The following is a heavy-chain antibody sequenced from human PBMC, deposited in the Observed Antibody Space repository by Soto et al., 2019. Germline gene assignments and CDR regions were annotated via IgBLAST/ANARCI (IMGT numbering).Heavy chain of an antibody. Sequence: QVQLVQSGAEVKKPGASVKVSCKASGYTFTGYYMHWVRQAPGQGLELVGWINPNSGGTNYAQKFQAWVTMTSDTSISTAYMELSRLRSDNTAVYYCATDLEADGHYYFVLSVQGTLVIVST. J-gene: IGHJ4*02. CDR2: INPNSGGT. CDR3: ATDLEADGHYYFVL. D-gene: IGHD6-13*01. V-gene: IGHV1-2*04. CDR1: GYTFTGYY.